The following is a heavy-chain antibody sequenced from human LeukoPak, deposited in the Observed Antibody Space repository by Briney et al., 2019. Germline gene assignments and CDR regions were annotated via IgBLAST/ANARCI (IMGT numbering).Heavy chain of an antibody. V-gene: IGHV3-53*01. Sequence: GGSLRLSCAASGFTVSSNYMSWVRQAPGKGLEWVSVIYSGGSTYYADSVKGRFTISRDNSKNTLYLQMNSLRAEDTAVYYCAKDTLTSSSWYGGFGYWGQGTLVTVSS. J-gene: IGHJ4*02. CDR3: AKDTLTSSSWYGGFGY. CDR1: GFTVSSNY. D-gene: IGHD6-13*01. CDR2: IYSGGST.